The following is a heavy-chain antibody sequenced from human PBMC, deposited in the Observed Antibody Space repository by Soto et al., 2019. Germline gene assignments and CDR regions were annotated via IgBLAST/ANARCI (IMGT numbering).Heavy chain of an antibody. Sequence: QVQLVESGGGVVQPGRSLRLSCAASEFTFSTYGMHWVRQAPGKGLEWVAVIWYDGSNKYYADSVKGRFTISRDNSKNTLYLQMNSLRGEDTAVYYCARGSTMVRGAAPEEYYFDYWGQGTLVTVSS. J-gene: IGHJ4*02. V-gene: IGHV3-33*01. CDR3: ARGSTMVRGAAPEEYYFDY. CDR1: EFTFSTYG. CDR2: IWYDGSNK. D-gene: IGHD3-10*01.